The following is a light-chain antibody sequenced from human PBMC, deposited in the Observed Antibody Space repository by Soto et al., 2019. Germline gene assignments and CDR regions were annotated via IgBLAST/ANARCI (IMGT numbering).Light chain of an antibody. CDR1: QTVNNY. CDR2: DAS. Sequence: EIVLTQSPATLSLSPGERATLSCRASQTVNNYLAWYQQRPGQAPRLLIYDASNRATGIPARFRGSGSGTDFPLTLSSLEPEDFALYYCQQRASRPRTFGQGTKVEIK. V-gene: IGKV3-11*01. J-gene: IGKJ1*01. CDR3: QQRASRPRT.